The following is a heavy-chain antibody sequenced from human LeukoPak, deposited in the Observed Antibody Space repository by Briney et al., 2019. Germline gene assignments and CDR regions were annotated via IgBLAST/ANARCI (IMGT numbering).Heavy chain of an antibody. V-gene: IGHV3-30*03. Sequence: GGSLRLSCAVSGFTFSSYGMHWVRQAPGKGLEWVAVISYDGSRKYYADSVKGRFTISRDNSKNTLYLQMNSLRAEDTAVYYCVRGYCSSTRCGYFDYWGQGTLVTVCS. CDR1: GFTFSSYG. CDR3: VRGYCSSTRCGYFDY. CDR2: ISYDGSRK. D-gene: IGHD2-2*01. J-gene: IGHJ4*02.